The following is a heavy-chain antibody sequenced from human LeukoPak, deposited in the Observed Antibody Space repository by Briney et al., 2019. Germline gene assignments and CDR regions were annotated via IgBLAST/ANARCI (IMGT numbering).Heavy chain of an antibody. CDR1: GFTVSTNY. V-gene: IGHV3-53*04. Sequence: GGSLRLSCAASGFTVSTNYMSWVRQAPGKGLGWVSVIYSGGLTYYADSVKGRFTISRHDSQNTVYLQMNSLRAEDTALYYCARVAPGYTYAYGAPYYFDNWGQGTLVTVSS. J-gene: IGHJ4*02. CDR3: ARVAPGYTYAYGAPYYFDN. CDR2: IYSGGLT. D-gene: IGHD5-18*01.